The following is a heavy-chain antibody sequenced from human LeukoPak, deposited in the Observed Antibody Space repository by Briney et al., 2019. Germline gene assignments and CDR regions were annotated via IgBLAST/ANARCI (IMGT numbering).Heavy chain of an antibody. J-gene: IGHJ6*03. CDR2: IYSGGST. CDR3: ARVRFDWVRSSYYYYMDV. V-gene: IGHV3-66*01. CDR1: GFTVSSNY. Sequence: GGSLRLSCAASGFTVSSNYMSWVRQAPGKGPEWVSVIYSGGSTYYADSVKGRFTISRDNSKNTLYLQMNSLRAEDTAVYYCARVRFDWVRSSYYYYMDVWGKGTTVTISS. D-gene: IGHD3-9*01.